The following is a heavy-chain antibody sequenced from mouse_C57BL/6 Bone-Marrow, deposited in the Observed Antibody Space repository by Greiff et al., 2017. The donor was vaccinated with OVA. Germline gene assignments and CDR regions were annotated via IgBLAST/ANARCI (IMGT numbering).Heavy chain of an antibody. D-gene: IGHD2-3*01. CDR1: GYSITSGYY. Sequence: DVKLVESGPGLVKPSQSLSLTCSVTGYSITSGYYWNWIRQFPGNKLEWMGYISYDGSNNYNPSLKNRISITRDTSKNQFFLKLNSVTTEDTATYYCARVGGWLPYYFDYWGQGTTLTVSS. CDR2: ISYDGSN. V-gene: IGHV3-6*01. CDR3: ARVGGWLPYYFDY. J-gene: IGHJ2*01.